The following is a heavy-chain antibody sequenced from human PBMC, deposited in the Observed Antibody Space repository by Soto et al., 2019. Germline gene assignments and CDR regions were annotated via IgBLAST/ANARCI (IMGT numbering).Heavy chain of an antibody. J-gene: IGHJ4*02. Sequence: GGSLRLSCAASGFTFSSYWMSWVRQAPGKGLEWVANIKQDGSEKYYVDSVKGRFTISRDNAKNSLYLQMNSLRAEDTAVYYCARAPPAPPYYYGSGSVGWGQGTLVTVSS. CDR1: GFTFSSYW. CDR2: IKQDGSEK. D-gene: IGHD3-10*01. V-gene: IGHV3-7*01. CDR3: ARAPPAPPYYYGSGSVG.